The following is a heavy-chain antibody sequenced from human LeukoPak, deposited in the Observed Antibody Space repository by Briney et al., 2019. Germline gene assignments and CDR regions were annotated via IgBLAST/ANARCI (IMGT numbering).Heavy chain of an antibody. V-gene: IGHV4-31*03. CDR2: IYYSGST. CDR1: GGSISSGGYY. J-gene: IGHJ4*02. D-gene: IGHD6-13*01. CDR3: ARTPSIAAAGDGY. Sequence: SETLSLTCTVSGGSISSGGYYWSWIRQHPGKGLEWIGYIYYSGSTYYNPSLKSRVTISVDTSKNQFSLKLSSVTAADTAVYYCARTPSIAAAGDGYWGQGTLVTVSS.